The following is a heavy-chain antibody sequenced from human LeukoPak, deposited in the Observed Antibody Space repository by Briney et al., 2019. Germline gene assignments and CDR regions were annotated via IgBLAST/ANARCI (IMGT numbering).Heavy chain of an antibody. CDR1: GYTFTSNY. V-gene: IGHV1-46*01. J-gene: IGHJ6*02. CDR2: IYPRDGST. CDR3: ARGVTMVRGVILLYYYYGMDV. D-gene: IGHD3-10*01. Sequence: ASVKVSCKASGYTFTSNYIHWVRQAPGQGLEWMGMIYPRDGSTSYAQKFQGRVTMTRNTSISTAYMELSSLRSEDTAVYYCARGVTMVRGVILLYYYYGMDVWGQGTTVTVSS.